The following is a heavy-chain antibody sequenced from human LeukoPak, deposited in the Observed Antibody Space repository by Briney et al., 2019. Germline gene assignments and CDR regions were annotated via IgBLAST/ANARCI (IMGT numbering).Heavy chain of an antibody. CDR2: IYNGGST. CDR3: ASNKYSSSRGYFQH. V-gene: IGHV3-53*04. Sequence: GGSLRLSCAASGFTVSSNYMSWVRQAPGKGLEWVSVIYNGGSTYYADSVKGRFTISRHNSKNTLYLQMNSLRAEDTAVYYCASNKYSSSRGYFQHWGQGTLVTVSS. CDR1: GFTVSSNY. J-gene: IGHJ1*01. D-gene: IGHD6-13*01.